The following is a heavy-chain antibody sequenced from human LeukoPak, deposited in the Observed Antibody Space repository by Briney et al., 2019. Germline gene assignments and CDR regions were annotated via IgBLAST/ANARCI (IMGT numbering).Heavy chain of an antibody. V-gene: IGHV4-39*01. CDR3: ASTITGAGRYSGSYLP. J-gene: IGHJ4*02. CDR2: IYYSGST. CDR1: GGSISSSGYY. Sequence: SETLSLTCTVSGGSISSSGYYWGWIRQPPGKGLEWIGSIYYSGSTYYNPSLKSRVTISVDTSKNQFSLKLSSVTAADTAVYYCASTITGAGRYSGSYLPWGQGTLVTVSS. D-gene: IGHD1-26*01.